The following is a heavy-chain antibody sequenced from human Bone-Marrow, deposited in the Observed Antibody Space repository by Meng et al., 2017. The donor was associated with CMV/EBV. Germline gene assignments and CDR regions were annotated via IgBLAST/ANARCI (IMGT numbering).Heavy chain of an antibody. CDR1: GGSISSYY. D-gene: IGHD6-19*01. J-gene: IGHJ6*02. V-gene: IGHV4-59*01. Sequence: SETLSLTCTVSGGSISSYYWIWIRQPPGKGLEWIGYIYYSGSTNYNPSLKSRVTISVDTSKNQFSLKLSSVTAADTAVYYCARSGPTNYDPGIAVAGARDPYYYYGMDVWGQGTTVTVSS. CDR3: ARSGPTNYDPGIAVAGARDPYYYYGMDV. CDR2: IYYSGST.